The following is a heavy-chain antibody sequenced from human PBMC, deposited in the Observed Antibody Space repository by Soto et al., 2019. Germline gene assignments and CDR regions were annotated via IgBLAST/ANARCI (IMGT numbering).Heavy chain of an antibody. V-gene: IGHV4-34*01. CDR3: ARGWKTYYYGSGSPVSFDY. Sequence: SETLSLTCAVYGGSFRGYYRSWIRQPPGKGLEWIGEINHSGSTNYNPSLKSRVTISVDTSKNQFSLKLSSVTAADTAVYYCARGWKTYYYGSGSPVSFDYWGHGTLVTVSS. CDR1: GGSFRGYY. D-gene: IGHD3-10*01. CDR2: INHSGST. J-gene: IGHJ4*01.